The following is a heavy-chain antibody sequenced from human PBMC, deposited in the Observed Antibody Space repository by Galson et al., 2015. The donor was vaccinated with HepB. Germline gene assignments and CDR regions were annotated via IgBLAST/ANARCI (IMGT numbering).Heavy chain of an antibody. V-gene: IGHV5-10-1*01. J-gene: IGHJ5*02. CDR2: IDPSDSYT. Sequence: QSGAEVTKPGESLRISCKGSGYSFTSYWISWVRQMPGKGLEWMGRIDPSDSYTNYSPSFQGHVTISADKSISTAYLQWSSLKASDTAMYYCARHGCSSTSCYSGQCFDPWGQGTLVTVSS. CDR3: ARHGCSSTSCYSGQCFDP. CDR1: GYSFTSYW. D-gene: IGHD2-2*02.